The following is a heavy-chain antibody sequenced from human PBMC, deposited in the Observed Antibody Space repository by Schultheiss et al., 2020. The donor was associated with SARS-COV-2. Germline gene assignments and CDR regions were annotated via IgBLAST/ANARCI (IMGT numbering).Heavy chain of an antibody. CDR3: ARHKEQWLVRGDFDY. Sequence: SETLSLTCTVSGGSISSYYWSWIRQPAGKGLEWIGRIYTSGSTNYNPSLKSRVTMSVDTSKNQFSLKLSSVTAADTAVYYCARHKEQWLVRGDFDYWGQGTLVTVAS. CDR2: IYTSGST. V-gene: IGHV4-4*07. D-gene: IGHD6-19*01. J-gene: IGHJ4*02. CDR1: GGSISSYY.